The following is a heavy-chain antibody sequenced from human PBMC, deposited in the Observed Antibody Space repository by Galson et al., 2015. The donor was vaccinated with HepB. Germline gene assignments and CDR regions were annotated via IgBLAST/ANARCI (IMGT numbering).Heavy chain of an antibody. J-gene: IGHJ4*02. CDR3: ADGNGYSSGWSVDY. D-gene: IGHD6-19*01. CDR1: GDSVSSNSAA. Sequence: CAISGDSVSSNSAAWNWIRQSPSRGLEWLGRTYYRSKWYNDYAVSVKSRITINPDTSKNQFSLQLNSVTPEDTAVYYCADGNGYSSGWSVDYWGQGTLVTVSS. CDR2: TYYRSKWYN. V-gene: IGHV6-1*01.